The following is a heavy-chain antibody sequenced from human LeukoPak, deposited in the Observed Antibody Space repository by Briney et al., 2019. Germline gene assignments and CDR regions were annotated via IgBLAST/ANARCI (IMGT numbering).Heavy chain of an antibody. CDR1: GYTFTDFY. Sequence: ASVKVSCKASGYTFTDFYIHWVRQAPGQGLEWMGWINPNSGGTDYAQKFQGRVTMTRDTSISTAYMELSRLRSDDTAVYYCASASFFGVVIPRVGYYYYMDVWGKGTTVTVSS. CDR2: INPNSGGT. J-gene: IGHJ6*03. V-gene: IGHV1-2*02. CDR3: ASASFFGVVIPRVGYYYYMDV. D-gene: IGHD3-3*01.